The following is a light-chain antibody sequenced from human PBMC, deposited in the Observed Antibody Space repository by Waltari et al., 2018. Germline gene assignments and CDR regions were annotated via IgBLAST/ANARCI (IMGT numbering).Light chain of an antibody. V-gene: IGKV4-1*01. CDR1: QCVFLRPNSKNY. CDR2: WAS. J-gene: IGKJ4*01. Sequence: DIVMTQSPDSLAVSLGERATINCKSSQCVFLRPNSKNYSSGFQQKPGQPPKLLLYWASTRESGVPDRFVGSGSGTDFTLTISSLQAEDVALYYCQHFYNSPFTFGGGTKVEIK. CDR3: QHFYNSPFT.